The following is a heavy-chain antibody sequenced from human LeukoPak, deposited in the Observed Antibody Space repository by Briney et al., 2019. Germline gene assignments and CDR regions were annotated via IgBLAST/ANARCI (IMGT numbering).Heavy chain of an antibody. V-gene: IGHV1-46*01. CDR2: INPSGGST. Sequence: ASVKVSCKASGYTFTSYYMHWVRQAPGQGLEWMGIINPSGGSTSYAQKFQGRVTMTRDTSTSTVYMELSSLRSEDTAVYYCARPSRGYRSSTSFFRLDDWGRGTLVTVSS. CDR1: GYTFTSYY. D-gene: IGHD2-2*01. J-gene: IGHJ4*02. CDR3: ARPSRGYRSSTSFFRLDD.